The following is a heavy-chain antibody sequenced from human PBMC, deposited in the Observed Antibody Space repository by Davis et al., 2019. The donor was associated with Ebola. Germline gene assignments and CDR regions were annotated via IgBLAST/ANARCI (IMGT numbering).Heavy chain of an antibody. D-gene: IGHD2-2*02. V-gene: IGHV1-18*01. CDR2: ISPYKDNT. J-gene: IGHJ5*02. CDR1: GYTFTSYG. CDR3: ARGSAVYCSSTSCYTWFDP. Sequence: ASVKVSCKASGYTFTSYGISWVRQAPGQGLEWMGWISPYKDNTNYAQKLQGRVTMTTDTSTRTAYMELRSLTSDDTAVYYCARGSAVYCSSTSCYTWFDPWGQGTLVTVSS.